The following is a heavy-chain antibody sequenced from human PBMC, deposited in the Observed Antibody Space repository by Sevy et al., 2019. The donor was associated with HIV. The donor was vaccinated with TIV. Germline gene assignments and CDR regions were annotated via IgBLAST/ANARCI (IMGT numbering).Heavy chain of an antibody. CDR2: ISYDGSNK. V-gene: IGHV3-30*03. J-gene: IGHJ4*02. D-gene: IGHD6-6*01. Sequence: GGSLRLSCAASRFTFSSYGMHWVRQAPGKGLEWVAVISYDGSNKYYADSVKGRFTISRDNSKNTLYLQMNSLRAEDTAVYYCATEGIAARHGLDYWGQGTLVTVSS. CDR3: ATEGIAARHGLDY. CDR1: RFTFSSYG.